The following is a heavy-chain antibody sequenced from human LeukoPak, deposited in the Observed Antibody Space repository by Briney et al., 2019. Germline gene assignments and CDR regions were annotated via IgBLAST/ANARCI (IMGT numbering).Heavy chain of an antibody. J-gene: IGHJ4*02. CDR1: GFTFSSYS. CDR3: ASLKGSYSLFDY. D-gene: IGHD1-26*01. CDR2: ISSSSSYI. Sequence: GGSLRLSCAASGFTFSSYSMNWVRQAPGKGLEWVSSISSSSSYIYYADSVKGRFTISRDNAKNSLYLQMNSLRAEDTAVYYCASLKGSYSLFDYWGQGTLVTVSS. V-gene: IGHV3-21*01.